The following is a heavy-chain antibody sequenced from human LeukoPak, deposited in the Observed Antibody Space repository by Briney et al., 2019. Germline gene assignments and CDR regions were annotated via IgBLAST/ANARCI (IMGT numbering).Heavy chain of an antibody. Sequence: NTSETLSLTCTVSGGSISSSTYSWSWIRQHPGKGLEWIGYIYYSGSTYYNPSLKSRVTISVDTSKNQFSLKLSSVTAADTAVYYCATTGRPYSSSWQYYFDYWGQGTLVTVSS. D-gene: IGHD6-13*01. V-gene: IGHV4-31*03. CDR3: ATTGRPYSSSWQYYFDY. CDR2: IYYSGST. CDR1: GGSISSSTYS. J-gene: IGHJ4*02.